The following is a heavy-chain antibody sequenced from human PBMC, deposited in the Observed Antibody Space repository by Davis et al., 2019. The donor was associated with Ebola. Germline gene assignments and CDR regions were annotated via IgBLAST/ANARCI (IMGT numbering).Heavy chain of an antibody. CDR1: GFTFSNYG. Sequence: GESLKISCAASGFTFSNYGMHWVRQAPGKGLEWVAVISYDRSSKYYADSVKGRFTISRDNSKNTLYLQMNSLRAEDTAVYYCAKDARPDDFWSGYHYGMDVWGKGTTVTVSS. CDR2: ISYDRSSK. V-gene: IGHV3-30*18. D-gene: IGHD3-3*01. J-gene: IGHJ6*04. CDR3: AKDARPDDFWSGYHYGMDV.